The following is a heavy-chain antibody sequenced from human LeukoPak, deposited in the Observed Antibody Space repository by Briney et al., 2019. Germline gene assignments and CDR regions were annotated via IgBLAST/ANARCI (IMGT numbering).Heavy chain of an antibody. CDR2: INPNSGDT. CDR3: ARGIRRSSGNYYGDNWFDP. J-gene: IGHJ5*02. Sequence: ASVKVSCKASGYTFNGYYLHWVRQAPGQGLEWMGWINPNSGDTNYAQKFQGRVTMTRDTSISTVYMELNRLRSDDTAVYYCARGIRRSSGNYYGDNWFDPWGQGTLVTVSS. CDR1: GYTFNGYY. D-gene: IGHD1-26*01. V-gene: IGHV1-2*02.